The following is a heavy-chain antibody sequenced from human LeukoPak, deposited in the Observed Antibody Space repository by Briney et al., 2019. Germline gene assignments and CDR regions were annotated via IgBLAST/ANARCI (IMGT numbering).Heavy chain of an antibody. J-gene: IGHJ4*02. D-gene: IGHD1-14*01. CDR3: ARNRNIRGPREPFAY. CDR1: GYLFTAYY. Sequence: ASVRVSCKASGYLFTAYYIHWVRQAPGQGLEWMGWFNPNTADTYSTQKFQGRVTMTRDTSTSTVYMELSSLRSEDTAVYYCARNRNIRGPREPFAYWGQGTLVTVSS. CDR2: FNPNTADT. V-gene: IGHV1-2*02.